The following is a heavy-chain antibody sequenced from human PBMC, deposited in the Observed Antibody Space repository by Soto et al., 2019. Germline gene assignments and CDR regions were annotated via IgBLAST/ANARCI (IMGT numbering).Heavy chain of an antibody. CDR1: GFTFSSYA. D-gene: IGHD3-3*01. V-gene: IGHV3-23*01. Sequence: EVQLLESGRGLVQPGGSLRLSCAASGFTFSSYAMSWVRQAPGKGLEWVSAISGSGGSTYYADSVKGRFTISRDNSKNTLYLQMNSLRAEDTAVYYCAKVGGFWSGYTDYWGQGTLVTVSS. J-gene: IGHJ4*02. CDR3: AKVGGFWSGYTDY. CDR2: ISGSGGST.